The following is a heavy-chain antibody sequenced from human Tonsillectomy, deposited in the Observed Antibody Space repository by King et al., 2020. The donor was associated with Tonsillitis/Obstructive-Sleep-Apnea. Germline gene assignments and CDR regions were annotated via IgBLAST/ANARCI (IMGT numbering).Heavy chain of an antibody. J-gene: IGHJ4*02. D-gene: IGHD1-26*01. CDR2: IKQDGSEK. CDR3: ARARGSYSLDY. CDR1: GFTFSSYW. Sequence: VQLVESGGGLVQPGGSLRLSCAASGFTFSSYWMSWVRPAPGKGLEWVANIKQDGSEKYYVDSVKGRFTISRDKAKNSLYLQINSLRAEDTAVYYCARARGSYSLDYWGQGTLVTVSS. V-gene: IGHV3-7*04.